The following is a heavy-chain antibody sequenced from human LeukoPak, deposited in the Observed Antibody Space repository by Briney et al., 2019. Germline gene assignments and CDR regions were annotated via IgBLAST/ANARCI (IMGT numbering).Heavy chain of an antibody. Sequence: SETLSLTCAVYGGSFSGYYWSWIRQPPGKGLEWIGEINHSGSTNYNPSLKSRVTISVGTSKNQFSLRLTSVTAADTAVYYCARPMVRGVIIYYFDYWGQGTLVTVSS. CDR1: GGSFSGYY. V-gene: IGHV4-34*01. D-gene: IGHD3-10*01. CDR2: INHSGST. J-gene: IGHJ4*02. CDR3: ARPMVRGVIIYYFDY.